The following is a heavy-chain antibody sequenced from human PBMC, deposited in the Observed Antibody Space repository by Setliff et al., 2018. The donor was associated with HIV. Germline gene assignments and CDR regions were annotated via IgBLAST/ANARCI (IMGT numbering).Heavy chain of an antibody. J-gene: IGHJ4*02. CDR3: ANYIIGAGGRGN. CDR2: VYDSGST. Sequence: LSLTCIVSGGYISSGGNHWSWIRQSPGKGLEWIGYVYDSGSTNYNPSLWSRVAISVDTSKNEFSLKLSSMTAADTAVYYCANYIIGAGGRGNWGQGILVTVSS. V-gene: IGHV4-30-4*01. CDR1: GGYISSGGNH. D-gene: IGHD1-26*01.